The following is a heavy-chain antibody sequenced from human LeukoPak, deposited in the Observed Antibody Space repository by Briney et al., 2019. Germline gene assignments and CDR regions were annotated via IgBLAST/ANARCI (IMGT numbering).Heavy chain of an antibody. J-gene: IGHJ4*02. D-gene: IGHD3-10*01. CDR3: ARDERKNPVLGFGELYF. CDR2: ISYDGSNK. Sequence: GGSLRLSCAASGFTFSSYAMHWVRQAPGKGLEWVAVISYDGSNKYYADSVKGRFTISRDNSKNTLYLQMNSLRAEDTAVYYCARDERKNPVLGFGELYFWGQGTLVTVSS. CDR1: GFTFSSYA. V-gene: IGHV3-30-3*01.